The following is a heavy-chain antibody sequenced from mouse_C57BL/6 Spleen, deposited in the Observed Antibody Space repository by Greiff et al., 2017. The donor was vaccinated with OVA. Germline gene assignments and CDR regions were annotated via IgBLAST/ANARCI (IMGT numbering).Heavy chain of an antibody. J-gene: IGHJ3*01. D-gene: IGHD1-1*01. CDR1: GYTFTSYG. V-gene: IGHV1-81*01. CDR3: ARGYYGSSYDWFAY. Sequence: VQLQQSGAELARPGASVKLSCKASGYTFTSYGISWVKQRTGQGLEWIGEIYPRSGNTYYNEKFKGKATLTADKSSSTAYMELRSLTSEDSAVDFCARGYYGSSYDWFAYWGQGTLVTVSA. CDR2: IYPRSGNT.